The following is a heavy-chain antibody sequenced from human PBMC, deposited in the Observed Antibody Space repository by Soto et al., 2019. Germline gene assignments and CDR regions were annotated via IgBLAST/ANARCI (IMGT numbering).Heavy chain of an antibody. Sequence: GESLQISCHCPRYTRSKYWIGWVRQTPGKGLEWMGMIYPGDSDARYSPSLEGQVTFSGDTSINTAYLQWNSLKASDTARYYCARPGAEYNTRSDYWVHGTMVTVSS. V-gene: IGHV5-51*01. CDR1: RYTRSKYW. CDR2: IYPGDSDA. J-gene: IGHJ4*03. CDR3: ARPGAEYNTRSDY. D-gene: IGHD1-20*01.